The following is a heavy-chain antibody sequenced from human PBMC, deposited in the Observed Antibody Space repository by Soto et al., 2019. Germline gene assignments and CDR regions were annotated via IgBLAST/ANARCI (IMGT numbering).Heavy chain of an antibody. J-gene: IGHJ6*02. CDR3: AISSSWYGYYYGMDV. D-gene: IGHD6-13*01. CDR2: IWYDGSNK. Sequence: QVQLVESGGGVVQPGRSLRLSCAASGFTFSSYGMHWVRQAPGKGLEWVAVIWYDGSNKYYADSVKGRFTISRDNSKNPLYLQMNSLRAEDTAVYYCAISSSWYGYYYGMDVWGQGTTVTVSS. V-gene: IGHV3-33*01. CDR1: GFTFSSYG.